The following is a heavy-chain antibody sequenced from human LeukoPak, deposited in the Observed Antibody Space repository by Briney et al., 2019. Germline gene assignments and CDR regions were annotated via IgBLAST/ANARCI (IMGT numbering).Heavy chain of an antibody. D-gene: IGHD3-3*01. Sequence: ASVKVSCKASGYTFTSYYMHLVRQAPGQGLEWMGIINPSGGSTSYAQKFQGRVTMTRDTSTSTVYMELSSLRSEDTAVYYCASTYYDFWSGYYKGYFDYWGQGTLVPVSS. CDR1: GYTFTSYY. CDR3: ASTYYDFWSGYYKGYFDY. J-gene: IGHJ4*02. V-gene: IGHV1-46*03. CDR2: INPSGGST.